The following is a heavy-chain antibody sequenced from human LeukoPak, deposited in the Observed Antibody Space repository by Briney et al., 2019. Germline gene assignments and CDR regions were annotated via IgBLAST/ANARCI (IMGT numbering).Heavy chain of an antibody. CDR2: IGWNGGGL. CDR1: GFTFDDYA. CDR3: VRAGGSGSYYYYYMDV. D-gene: IGHD3-10*01. J-gene: IGHJ6*03. V-gene: IGHV3-9*01. Sequence: GRSLRLSCAASGFTFDDYAMHWVQQAPGKGLEWVSGIGWNGGGLGYADSVKGRFTISRDNPKNSLYLQMNSLRAEDTALYYCVRAGGSGSYYYYYMDVWGKGTTVTVSS.